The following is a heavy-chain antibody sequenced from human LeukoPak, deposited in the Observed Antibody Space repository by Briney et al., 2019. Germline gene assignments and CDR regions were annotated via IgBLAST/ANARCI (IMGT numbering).Heavy chain of an antibody. CDR3: AKDPHEFSSGWSHFDY. J-gene: IGHJ4*02. CDR1: GYTSTSYD. V-gene: IGHV1-8*01. CDR2: MNPNSGNT. Sequence: GASVKVSCKASGYTSTSYDINWVRQATGQGLEWMGWMNPNSGNTGYAQKFQGRVTMTRNTSISTAYMELSSLRSDDTAVYYCAKDPHEFSSGWSHFDYWGQGTLVTVSS. D-gene: IGHD6-19*01.